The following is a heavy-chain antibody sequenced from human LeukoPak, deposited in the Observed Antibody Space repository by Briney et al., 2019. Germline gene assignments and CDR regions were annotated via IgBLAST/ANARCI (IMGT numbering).Heavy chain of an antibody. J-gene: IGHJ4*02. CDR2: ISYDGSNK. CDR1: GFTFSSYA. V-gene: IGHV3-30-3*01. Sequence: GESLRLSCAASGFTFSSYAMHWVRQAPGKGLEWVAVISYDGSNKYYADSVKGRFTISRDNSKNTLYLQMNSLRAEDTAVYYCARDIYDSSGYGGDYWGQGTLVTVSS. CDR3: ARDIYDSSGYGGDY. D-gene: IGHD3-22*01.